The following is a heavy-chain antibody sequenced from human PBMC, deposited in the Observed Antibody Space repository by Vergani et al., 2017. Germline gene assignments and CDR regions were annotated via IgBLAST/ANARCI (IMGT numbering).Heavy chain of an antibody. CDR2: IGTAGDT. Sequence: EVQLVESGGGLVQPGGSLRLSCAASGFTFSSYDMHWVRQATGKGLEWVSAIGTAGDTYYPGSVKGRFTISRENAKNSLYLQMNSLRAGDTAVYYCARGCVEDIAAAGMCAFEIWGQGTMVTVSS. J-gene: IGHJ3*02. V-gene: IGHV3-13*01. CDR3: ARGCVEDIAAAGMCAFEI. D-gene: IGHD6-13*01. CDR1: GFTFSSYD.